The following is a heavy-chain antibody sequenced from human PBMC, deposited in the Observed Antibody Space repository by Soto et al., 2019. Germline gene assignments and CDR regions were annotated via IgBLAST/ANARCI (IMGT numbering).Heavy chain of an antibody. CDR2: IYSGGTT. CDR3: HGYGY. V-gene: IGHV3-53*01. Sequence: EVQVVESGGGLIQPGGSLRLSCEGSGFSVTANYISWVRQAPGKGLEWVSVIYSGGTTYYIDSVKGRFSISRDISKNTLYLQMNSLRAEDTAVYYCHGYGYWGQGTLVTVSS. CDR1: GFSVTANY. J-gene: IGHJ4*02. D-gene: IGHD5-12*01.